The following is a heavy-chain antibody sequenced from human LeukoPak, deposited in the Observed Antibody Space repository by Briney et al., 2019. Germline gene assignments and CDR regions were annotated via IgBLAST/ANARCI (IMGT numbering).Heavy chain of an antibody. CDR2: ISHSSDAI. J-gene: IGHJ4*02. Sequence: GGSLRLSCAASGFTFSTYGMNWVRQAPGKGLEWVSYISHSSDAIYYPDSVKGRFTISRDNAKNSLYLQRNSLRDEDKAVYYCARASPSGYDYWGQGTLVTVSS. V-gene: IGHV3-48*02. CDR1: GFTFSTYG. CDR3: ARASPSGYDY. D-gene: IGHD3-22*01.